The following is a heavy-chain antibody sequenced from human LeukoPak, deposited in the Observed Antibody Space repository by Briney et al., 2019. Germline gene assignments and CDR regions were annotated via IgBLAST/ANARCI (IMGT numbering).Heavy chain of an antibody. V-gene: IGHV3-30*01. CDR3: ARDGQGWFDP. CDR2: ISYDGSNK. Sequence: GGSLRLSCAASGFTFSSYAMHWVRQAPGKGLEWVAVISYDGSNKYYADSVTGGFTISRDNSKNTLYLQMNSLRAEDTAVYYCARDGQGWFDPWGQGTLVTVSS. CDR1: GFTFSSYA. J-gene: IGHJ5*02.